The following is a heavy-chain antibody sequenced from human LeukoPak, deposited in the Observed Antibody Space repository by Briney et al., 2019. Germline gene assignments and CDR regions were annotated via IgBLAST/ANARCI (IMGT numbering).Heavy chain of an antibody. CDR2: ISSSGSTI. D-gene: IGHD3-3*01. V-gene: IGHV3-48*03. CDR3: ARGLYYDFWSGYSFSNWFDP. J-gene: IGHJ5*02. Sequence: GGSLRLSCAASGFTFSSYEMNWVRKAPGKGLEWFSYISSSGSTIYYADSVKGRFTISRDNAKNSLYLQMNSLRAEDTAVYYCARGLYYDFWSGYSFSNWFDPWGQGTLVTVSS. CDR1: GFTFSSYE.